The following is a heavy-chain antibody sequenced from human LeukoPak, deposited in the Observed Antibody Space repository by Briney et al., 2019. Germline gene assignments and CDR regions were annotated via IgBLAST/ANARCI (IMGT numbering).Heavy chain of an antibody. CDR2: IIPMSNRA. J-gene: IGHJ4*02. Sequence: SVKVSCKASGYTFNTYSISWVRQAPGLGLEWMGRIIPMSNRADYAQKFQDRVTITADKSTNTLYMELSSLRSEDTAVYYCARGFCSSHHCYNDFDYWGQGTLTTVSS. CDR1: GYTFNTYS. CDR3: ARGFCSSHHCYNDFDY. D-gene: IGHD2-2*01. V-gene: IGHV1-69*02.